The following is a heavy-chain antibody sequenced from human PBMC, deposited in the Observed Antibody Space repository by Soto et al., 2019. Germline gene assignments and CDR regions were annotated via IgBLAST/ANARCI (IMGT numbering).Heavy chain of an antibody. D-gene: IGHD1-26*01. Sequence: EVQLVESGGGLVQPGGSPRLSCAASGFTFSSYWMSWVRQAPGKGLEWVANIKQDGSEKYYVDSVKGRFTISRDNAKNSLYLQMNSLRAEDTAVYYCARDSGTYTRGFYYYGMDVWGQGTTVTVSS. V-gene: IGHV3-7*01. CDR3: ARDSGTYTRGFYYYGMDV. J-gene: IGHJ6*02. CDR2: IKQDGSEK. CDR1: GFTFSSYW.